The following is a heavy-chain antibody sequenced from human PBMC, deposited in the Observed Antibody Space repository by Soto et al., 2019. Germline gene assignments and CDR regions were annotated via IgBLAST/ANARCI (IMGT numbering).Heavy chain of an antibody. V-gene: IGHV3-7*01. J-gene: IGHJ6*02. Sequence: EVRLVESGGGLVQPGGSLRLSCVASGFTFTSYWMSWVRQAPGKGLEWVANIKGDGSEKRYVDSVKGRLTISRDNAKNSVYLEMNRLRVEDTALDYCGRDEVRNGVGVWGQGTTVTVSS. CDR1: GFTFTSYW. CDR3: GRDEVRNGVGV. CDR2: IKGDGSEK.